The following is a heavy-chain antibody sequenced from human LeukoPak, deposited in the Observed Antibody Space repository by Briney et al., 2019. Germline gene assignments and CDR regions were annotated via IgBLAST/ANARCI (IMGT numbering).Heavy chain of an antibody. CDR1: GGSISSYY. CDR3: ARFQMGMDV. V-gene: IGHV4-34*01. J-gene: IGHJ6*02. Sequence: PSETLSLTCTVSGGSISSYYWSWIRQPPGKGLEWIGEINHSGSTNYNPSLKSRVTISVDTSKNQFSLKLSSVTAADTAVYYCARFQMGMDVWGQGTTVTVSS. CDR2: INHSGST.